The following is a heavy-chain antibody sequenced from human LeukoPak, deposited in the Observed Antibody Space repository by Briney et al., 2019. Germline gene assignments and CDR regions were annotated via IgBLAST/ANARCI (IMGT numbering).Heavy chain of an antibody. J-gene: IGHJ6*02. CDR1: GFTVSSNY. CDR2: ISSGGST. D-gene: IGHD5-12*01. CDR3: ARGWGYSGYDYSADHYYYGMDV. Sequence: GGSLRLSCAASGFTVSSNYMSWVRQAPGKGLEWVSVISSGGSTYYADSVKGRFTISRDNSKNTLYLQMNSLRAEDTAVYYCARGWGYSGYDYSADHYYYGMDVWGQGTTVTVSS. V-gene: IGHV3-53*01.